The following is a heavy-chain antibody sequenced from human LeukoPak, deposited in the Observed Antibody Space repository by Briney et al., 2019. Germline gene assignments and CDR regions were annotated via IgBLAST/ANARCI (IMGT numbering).Heavy chain of an antibody. V-gene: IGHV1-18*01. CDR1: GYTFTSYG. CDR2: ISAYNGNT. CDR3: ARDLVAVAGTPRYYYMDV. Sequence: ASVKVSCKASGYTFTSYGISWVRQAPGQGLEWMGWISAYNGNTNYAQKLQGRVTMTTDTSTSTAYMELRSLRSDDTAVYYCARDLVAVAGTPRYYYMDVWGKGTTVTVSS. D-gene: IGHD6-19*01. J-gene: IGHJ6*03.